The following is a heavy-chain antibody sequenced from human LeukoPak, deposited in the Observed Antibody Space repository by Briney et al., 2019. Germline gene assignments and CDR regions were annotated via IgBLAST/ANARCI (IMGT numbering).Heavy chain of an antibody. CDR3: ARGLGYSYGFFDY. V-gene: IGHV3-23*01. CDR1: GFTFSSYA. CDR2: ISGSGGST. J-gene: IGHJ4*02. D-gene: IGHD5-18*01. Sequence: GGSLRLSCAASGFTFSSYAMSWVRQAPGKGLEWVSAISGSGGSTYYADSVKGRFTISRDNSKNTLYLQMNSLRAEDTAVYYCARGLGYSYGFFDYWGQGTLVTVSS.